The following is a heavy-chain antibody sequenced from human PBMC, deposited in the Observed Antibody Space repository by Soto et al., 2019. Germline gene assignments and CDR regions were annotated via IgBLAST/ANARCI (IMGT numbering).Heavy chain of an antibody. CDR2: INPSGGST. CDR3: ARELLRQPTVTTGYYGMDV. D-gene: IGHD4-17*01. Sequence: ASVKVSCKASGYTFTSYYMHWVRQAPGQGLEWMGIINPSGGSTSYAQKFQGRVTMTRDTSTSTVYMELSSLRSEDTAVYYCARELLRQPTVTTGYYGMDVWRQGTTVTVSS. CDR1: GYTFTSYY. J-gene: IGHJ6*02. V-gene: IGHV1-46*01.